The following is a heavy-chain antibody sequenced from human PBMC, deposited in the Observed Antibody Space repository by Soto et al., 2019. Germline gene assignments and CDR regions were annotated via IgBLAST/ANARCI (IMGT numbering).Heavy chain of an antibody. Sequence: QVQLQESGPGLVKPSETLSLTCTVSGGSISSYYWSWIRQPPGKGLEWIGYIYYSGSTNYNPSLKSRVTISVDTSKNQFSLKLSSVTAADTAVYYCARSIEVLRGHLLGFDYWGQGTLVTVSS. D-gene: IGHD3-10*01. CDR2: IYYSGST. V-gene: IGHV4-59*08. CDR3: ARSIEVLRGHLLGFDY. J-gene: IGHJ4*02. CDR1: GGSISSYY.